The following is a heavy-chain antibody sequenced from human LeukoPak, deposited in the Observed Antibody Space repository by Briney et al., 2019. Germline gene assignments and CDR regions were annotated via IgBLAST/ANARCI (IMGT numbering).Heavy chain of an antibody. D-gene: IGHD2-15*01. CDR3: ARDSHSLDMDTPGGFDP. J-gene: IGHJ5*02. V-gene: IGHV4-59*12. CDR1: GDSISSYF. CDR2: VHSSGST. Sequence: SETPSLTCTVSGDSISSYFWSWIRQPPGKGLEWIGYVHSSGSTSYNPSLKTRVTISVDTSRNQFSLNLRSVTAADTAVYYCARDSHSLDMDTPGGFDPWGQGTLVTVSS.